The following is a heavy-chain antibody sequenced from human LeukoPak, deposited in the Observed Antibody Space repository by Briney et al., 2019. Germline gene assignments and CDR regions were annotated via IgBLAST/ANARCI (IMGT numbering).Heavy chain of an antibody. V-gene: IGHV3-7*03. CDR3: ARDSCSGGSCYSGWFDP. CDR2: IKQDGSEK. CDR1: GFIFTDYW. D-gene: IGHD2-15*01. Sequence: PGGSLRLSCAASGFIFTDYWMNWVRQAPGKGLEWVANIKQDGSEKYYVDSVKGRFTISRDNSKNTLYLQMNSLRAEDTAVYYCARDSCSGGSCYSGWFDPWGQGTLVTVSS. J-gene: IGHJ5*02.